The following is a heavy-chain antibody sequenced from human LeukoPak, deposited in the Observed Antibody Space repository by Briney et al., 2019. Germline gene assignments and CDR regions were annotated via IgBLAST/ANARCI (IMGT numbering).Heavy chain of an antibody. V-gene: IGHV3-21*01. CDR1: GITFSGYS. D-gene: IGHD5/OR15-5a*01. Sequence: GGSLRLSCAASGITFSGYSVNWVRQAPGKGLEWVSSISSSSSHISYADSVRGRFTISRDNAKNSMYLQMNSLRVEDTAVYYCTTGLDPLDYWGQGPLATVPS. CDR3: TTGLDPLDY. J-gene: IGHJ4*02. CDR2: ISSSSSHI.